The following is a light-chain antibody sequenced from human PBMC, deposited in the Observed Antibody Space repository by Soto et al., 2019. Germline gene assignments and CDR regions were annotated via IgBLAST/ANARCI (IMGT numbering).Light chain of an antibody. CDR1: SSDVGGYIY. CDR2: DVS. Sequence: QSALTQPRSVAGSPGQSVTISCTGTSSDVGGYIYVSWYQQYPAKAPKVMIYDVSRRPSGVPDRFSGSKSGNTASLTISGLQAEDEAVYYFCSYAGNKTVVFGGGTKVTVL. CDR3: CSYAGNKTVV. J-gene: IGLJ3*02. V-gene: IGLV2-11*01.